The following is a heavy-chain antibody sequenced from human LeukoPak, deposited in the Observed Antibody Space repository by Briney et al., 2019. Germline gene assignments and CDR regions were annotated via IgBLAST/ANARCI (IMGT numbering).Heavy chain of an antibody. Sequence: GAPVKVSCKASGGTFSSYAISWVRQAPGQGLEWMGRIIPIFGTANYAQKFQGRVTITTDESTSTAYMELSSLRSEDTAVYYCAREPKWELPPDYWGQGPLVTVSS. J-gene: IGHJ4*02. V-gene: IGHV1-69*05. CDR3: AREPKWELPPDY. CDR2: IIPIFGTA. D-gene: IGHD1-26*01. CDR1: GGTFSSYA.